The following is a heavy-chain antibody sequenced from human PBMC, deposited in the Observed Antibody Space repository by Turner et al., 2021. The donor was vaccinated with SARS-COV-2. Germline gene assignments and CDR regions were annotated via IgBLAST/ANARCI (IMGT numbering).Heavy chain of an antibody. CDR2: FTYSGST. J-gene: IGHJ4*02. CDR3: ARLYHHDTSGVDF. V-gene: IGHV4-39*01. D-gene: IGHD3-22*01. Sequence: QVPLQESGPGRVKPSETLSLSCTVSGVSITSTNFFWGWIRQYPGKGLEWMGTFTYSGSTFYNPSFKGRVTSSADPSKRQCFLRLTSVTAADTAVYYCARLYHHDTSGVDFWGQGTQVTVSS. CDR1: GVSITSTNFF.